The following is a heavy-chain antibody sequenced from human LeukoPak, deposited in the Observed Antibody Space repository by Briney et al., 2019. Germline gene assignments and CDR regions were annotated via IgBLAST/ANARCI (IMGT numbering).Heavy chain of an antibody. CDR2: IKEDGSEK. CDR3: ARSIMGGGAFDY. J-gene: IGHJ4*02. D-gene: IGHD3-10*01. CDR1: GFTFSSYW. Sequence: PGWSLRVSCAASGFTFSSYWLNWVRQTPGKGLEWVANIKEDGSEKYHVDSVKGRFTISRDNAKSSLYLQMNSLRAEDTALYYCARSIMGGGAFDYWGQGTQVTVSS. V-gene: IGHV3-7*03.